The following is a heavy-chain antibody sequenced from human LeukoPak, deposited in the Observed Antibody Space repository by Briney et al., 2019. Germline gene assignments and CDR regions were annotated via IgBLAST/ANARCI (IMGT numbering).Heavy chain of an antibody. V-gene: IGHV3-74*01. Sequence: GGSLRLSCAASGFTFSSHWMHWVRQAPGKGLVWVSRSNSDGSSTSYADSVKGRFTISRDNAKNTLYLQMNSLRAEDTAVYYCAKALYDSSGYYCDEYYFDYWGQGTLVTVSS. CDR3: AKALYDSSGYYCDEYYFDY. CDR1: GFTFSSHW. D-gene: IGHD3-22*01. J-gene: IGHJ4*02. CDR2: SNSDGSST.